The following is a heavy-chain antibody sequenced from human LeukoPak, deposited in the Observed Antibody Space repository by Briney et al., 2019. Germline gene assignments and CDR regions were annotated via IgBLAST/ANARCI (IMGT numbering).Heavy chain of an antibody. J-gene: IGHJ4*02. D-gene: IGHD3-10*01. V-gene: IGHV4-39*07. CDR1: GGSIGSSSYF. Sequence: SETLSLTCNVPGGSIGSSSYFWGWIRQPPGKGLEWIGNIYYTGSTYYNPSLKSRVTISVDTSKNQFSLKLSSVTAADTAVYYCTRVQMVRGVIVNDYWGQGTLVTVSS. CDR2: IYYTGST. CDR3: TRVQMVRGVIVNDY.